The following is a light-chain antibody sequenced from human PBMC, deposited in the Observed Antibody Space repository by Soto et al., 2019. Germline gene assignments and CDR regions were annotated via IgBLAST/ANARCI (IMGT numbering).Light chain of an antibody. V-gene: IGLV2-23*01. Sequence: QSVLTQPASVSGSPGQSITISCTGTSSDVGSYNLVSWYQQHPGKAPKLMIYEGSKRPSGVSNRFSGSKSGNTASLTISGLQAEDEADYYCCSYAGSSTLFGGGTTVTVL. CDR2: EGS. CDR1: SSDVGSYNL. CDR3: CSYAGSSTL. J-gene: IGLJ2*01.